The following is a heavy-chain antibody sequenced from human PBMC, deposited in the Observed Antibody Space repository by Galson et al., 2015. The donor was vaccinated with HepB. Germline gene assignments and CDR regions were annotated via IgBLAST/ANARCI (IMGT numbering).Heavy chain of an antibody. CDR3: ARDLGYYSWGWWLGLYYYGMDV. CDR1: GYTFTTYG. J-gene: IGHJ6*02. V-gene: IGHV1-18*01. Sequence: SVKVSCKASGYTFTTYGISWVRQAPGQGLEWMGWISAYNGNTNYAQKFQDRVTMTTDTSMSTAYMELRSLRSDDTAVYYCARDLGYYSWGWWLGLYYYGMDVWGQGTTVTVSS. CDR2: ISAYNGNT. D-gene: IGHD2-15*01.